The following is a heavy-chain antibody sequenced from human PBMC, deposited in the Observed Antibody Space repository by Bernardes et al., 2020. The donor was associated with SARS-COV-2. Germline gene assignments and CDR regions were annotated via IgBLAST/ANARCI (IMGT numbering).Heavy chain of an antibody. CDR2: INPNSGGT. V-gene: IGHV1-2*02. D-gene: IGHD3-22*01. CDR3: AIPPTNYDRYGMDV. CDR1: GYTLTGNY. J-gene: IGHJ6*02. Sequence: ASVKVSCKASGYTLTGNYMHWVRQDPGQGLEWMGWINPNSGGTNYAQKFQGRVTMTRDTSISTAYMELSRLRSDDTAVYYCAIPPTNYDRYGMDVWGQGTTVTVSS.